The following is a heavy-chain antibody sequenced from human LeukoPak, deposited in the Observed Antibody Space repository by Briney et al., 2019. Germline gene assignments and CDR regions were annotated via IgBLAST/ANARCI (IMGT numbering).Heavy chain of an antibody. D-gene: IGHD3-10*01. CDR2: ISGNGETT. CDR3: AKRSRRLPIVRGVPREDV. J-gene: IGHJ6*01. CDR1: GFTFSSYA. V-gene: IGHV3-23*01. Sequence: GGSLRLSCAASGFTFSSYAMNWVRQAPGKGLEWVSGISGNGETTYYADSVKGRFTISRDNSKNTLYLQMNSLRAEDTAVYYCAKRSRRLPIVRGVPREDVWGKGPRSPSPQ.